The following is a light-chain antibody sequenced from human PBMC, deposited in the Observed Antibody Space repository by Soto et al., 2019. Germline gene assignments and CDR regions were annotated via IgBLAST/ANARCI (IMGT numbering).Light chain of an antibody. J-gene: IGLJ7*01. CDR2: EVT. Sequence: QSALTQPASVSGSPGQSITISCTGTSSDVGSHNLVSWYQQHPGQAPKLMIYEVTKRPLGVSTRFSASTSGNTASLTISGLQAEVEADYYCCSYGGSRAVFVGGTQLTVL. CDR1: SSDVGSHNL. CDR3: CSYGGSRAV. V-gene: IGLV2-23*02.